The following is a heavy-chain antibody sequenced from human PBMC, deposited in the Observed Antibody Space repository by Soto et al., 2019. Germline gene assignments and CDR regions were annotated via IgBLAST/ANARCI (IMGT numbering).Heavy chain of an antibody. CDR1: GFTFTSYW. D-gene: IGHD2-2*01. J-gene: IGHJ4*02. CDR3: TTVGATGQGIYHFED. Sequence: EVQLVESGGGLVQPGGSLRLSCAASGFTFTSYWMHWVRQAPGKGLVWVSRIKSDGTTTTYADSVKGRFTISRDNAKNTVFLQMNSLGDEDTAVYYCTTVGATGQGIYHFEDWGKGTRVTVSS. V-gene: IGHV3-74*01. CDR2: IKSDGTTT.